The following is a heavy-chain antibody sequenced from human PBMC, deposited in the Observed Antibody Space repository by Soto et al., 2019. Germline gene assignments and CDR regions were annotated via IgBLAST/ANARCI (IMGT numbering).Heavy chain of an antibody. V-gene: IGHV3-72*01. D-gene: IGHD2-21*01. Sequence: GGSLRLSCAASGFTFSDHYMDWVRQAPGKGLEWVGRIRNKANSYTTEYAASVKGRFTISRDDSESTLFLQMNSLQAEDTAVFYCVRSAVSATPYYFDYWGQGTPVTVSS. CDR1: GFTFSDHY. J-gene: IGHJ4*02. CDR3: VRSAVSATPYYFDY. CDR2: IRNKANSYTT.